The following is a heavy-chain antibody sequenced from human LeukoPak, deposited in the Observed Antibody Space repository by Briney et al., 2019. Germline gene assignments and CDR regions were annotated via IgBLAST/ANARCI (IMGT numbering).Heavy chain of an antibody. CDR2: IYYSGST. V-gene: IGHV4-39*01. D-gene: IGHD6-19*01. J-gene: IGHJ4*02. Sequence: SETLSLTCTVSGGSISSSSYYWGWIRQPPGKGLEWIGSIYYSGSTYYNPSLKSRVTISVDTSKNQFSLKLSSVTAADMAVYYCARLSSSGWQFDYWGQGTLVTVSS. CDR3: ARLSSSGWQFDY. CDR1: GGSISSSSYY.